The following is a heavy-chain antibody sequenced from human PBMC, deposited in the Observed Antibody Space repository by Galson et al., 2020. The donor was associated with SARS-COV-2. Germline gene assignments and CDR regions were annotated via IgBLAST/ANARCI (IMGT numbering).Heavy chain of an antibody. Sequence: ASVKVSCMASGYPFTGYYMNWVLQAPGQGLEWMGWINPDSGGTSSAQNFQGRVTMTRDTSISTVFMELSGLRSDDTAIYYCARALNPYMVDTVDYWGQGNLVNVYS. CDR1: GYPFTGYY. CDR3: ARALNPYMVDTVDY. J-gene: IGHJ4*02. CDR2: INPDSGGT. D-gene: IGHD5-18*01. V-gene: IGHV1-2*02.